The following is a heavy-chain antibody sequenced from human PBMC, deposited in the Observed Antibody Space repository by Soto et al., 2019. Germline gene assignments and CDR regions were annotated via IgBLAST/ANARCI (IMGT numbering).Heavy chain of an antibody. V-gene: IGHV4-59*01. CDR2: VYYTGST. Sequence: PSETLSLTFSVSGGSISGSYWSWIRQSPGKGLEWLFYVYYTGSTNYSHSLRSRVSISVETSKNEFSLRLSSVTAADTAVYFCARSVAVLGAHIHXWGQGTQFTVSX. J-gene: IGHJ4*02. CDR3: ARSVAVLGAHIHX. D-gene: IGHD2-15*01. CDR1: GGSISGSY.